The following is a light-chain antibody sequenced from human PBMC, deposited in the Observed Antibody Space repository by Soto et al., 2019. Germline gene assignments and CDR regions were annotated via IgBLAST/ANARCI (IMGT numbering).Light chain of an antibody. J-gene: IGKJ1*01. Sequence: DIQTTQSPSSLSASVGDRVTITCRASQSISSYLNWYQQKPGKAPKLLIYAASSLQSGVPSRFSGSGSGTDFTLTISSLQPEDFATYYCQQSYSTPPWTFGQGTKVDI. CDR2: AAS. V-gene: IGKV1-39*01. CDR3: QQSYSTPPWT. CDR1: QSISSY.